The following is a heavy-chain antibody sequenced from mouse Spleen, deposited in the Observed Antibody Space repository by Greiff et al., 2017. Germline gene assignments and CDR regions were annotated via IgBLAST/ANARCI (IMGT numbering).Heavy chain of an antibody. CDR3: ARHDWEGYLDG. J-gene: IGHJ1*01. Sequence: EVMLVESGGGLVKPGGSLTLSCAASGFAFSSYDMSWVRQTPAKRLEWVATISSGGGHTYSPDSVKGRSTISRDNARNTLDVQMSSLRSEDTAMEYCARHDWEGYLDGWGAGTTVTVSS. V-gene: IGHV5-9*02. D-gene: IGHD4-1*01. CDR1: GFAFSSYD. CDR2: ISSGGGHT.